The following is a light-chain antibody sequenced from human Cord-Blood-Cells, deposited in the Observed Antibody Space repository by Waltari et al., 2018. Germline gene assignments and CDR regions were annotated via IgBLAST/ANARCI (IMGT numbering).Light chain of an antibody. CDR1: SSDVGGYNY. V-gene: IGLV2-11*01. CDR3: CSYAGSYTWV. Sequence: QSALTQPRSVSGSPGQSVTISCTRTSSDVGGYNYFSWYQQHPGKAPKLMIYDVSKRPSGVPDRFSGSKSGNTASLTISGLQAEDEADYYCCSYAGSYTWVFGGGTKLTVL. CDR2: DVS. J-gene: IGLJ3*02.